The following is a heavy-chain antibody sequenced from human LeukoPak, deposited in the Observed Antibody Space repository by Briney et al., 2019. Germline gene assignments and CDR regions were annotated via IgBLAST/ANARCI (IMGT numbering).Heavy chain of an antibody. CDR2: ISGSGGST. D-gene: IGHD3-10*01. V-gene: IGHV3-23*01. CDR1: GFTFSSYG. Sequence: GSLRLSCAASGFTFSSYGMSWVRQAPGKGLEWVSAISGSGGSTYYADSVKGRFTISRDNSKNTLYLQMNSLRAEDTALYHCAAYYGSGSSPPFDYWGQGTLVTVSS. CDR3: AAYYGSGSSPPFDY. J-gene: IGHJ4*02.